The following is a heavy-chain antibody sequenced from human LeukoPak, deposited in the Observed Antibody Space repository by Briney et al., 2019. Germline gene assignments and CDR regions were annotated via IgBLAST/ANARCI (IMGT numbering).Heavy chain of an antibody. CDR1: GGTFSSYA. D-gene: IGHD3-10*01. Sequence: SVKVSCKASGGTFSSYAISWVRQAPGQGLELMGRIIPIFGTANYAQKFQGRVTITTDESTSTAYMELSSLRSEDTAVYYCARSGFGELTRCFDPWGQGTLVTVSS. J-gene: IGHJ5*02. CDR2: IIPIFGTA. CDR3: ARSGFGELTRCFDP. V-gene: IGHV1-69*05.